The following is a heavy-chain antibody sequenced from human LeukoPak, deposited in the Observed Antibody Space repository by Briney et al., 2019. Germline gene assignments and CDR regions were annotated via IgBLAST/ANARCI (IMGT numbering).Heavy chain of an antibody. CDR1: GFTFSDYY. CDR3: ARDPMTTEGYYYYYMDV. CDR2: ISSSGSTI. V-gene: IGHV3-11*04. Sequence: GRSLRLSCAASGFTFSDYYMSWIRQAPGKGLEWVSYISSSGSTIYYADSVKGRFTISRDNAKNSLYLQMNSLRAEDTAVYYCARDPMTTEGYYYYYMDVWGKGTTVTVSS. D-gene: IGHD4-11*01. J-gene: IGHJ6*03.